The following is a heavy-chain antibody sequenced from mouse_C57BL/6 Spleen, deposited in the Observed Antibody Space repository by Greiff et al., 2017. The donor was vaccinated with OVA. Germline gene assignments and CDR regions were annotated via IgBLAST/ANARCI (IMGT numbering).Heavy chain of an antibody. CDR1: GYTFTSYW. Sequence: VQLQQPGTELVKPGASVKLSCKASGYTFTSYWMHWVKQRPGQGLEWIGNINPSNGDTNYNEKFKSKATLTVDKSSSTAYMQLSSLTSEDSAVYYCARGRTTVVATPFDYWGQGTTLTVSS. CDR3: ARGRTTVVATPFDY. V-gene: IGHV1-53*01. J-gene: IGHJ2*01. CDR2: INPSNGDT. D-gene: IGHD1-1*01.